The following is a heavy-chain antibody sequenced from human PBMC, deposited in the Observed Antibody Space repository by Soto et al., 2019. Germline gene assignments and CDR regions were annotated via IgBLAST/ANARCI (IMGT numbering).Heavy chain of an antibody. J-gene: IGHJ6*02. Sequence: GGSLRLSCEASGFTFNDYSMDWVRQAPEKGLEWVSSISSSGTYIYYTDSVKGRFAISRDNANNVMYLQMDTLRAEDTAVYYCVRAGHVFDVHYYGMDLWGQGTTVTVSS. D-gene: IGHD3-10*01. V-gene: IGHV3-21*01. CDR1: GFTFNDYS. CDR3: VRAGHVFDVHYYGMDL. CDR2: ISSSGTYI.